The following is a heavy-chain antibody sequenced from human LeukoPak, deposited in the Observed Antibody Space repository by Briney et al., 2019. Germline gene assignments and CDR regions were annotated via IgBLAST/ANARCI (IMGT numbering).Heavy chain of an antibody. CDR2: INHSGST. CDR3: AGDSPPTY. J-gene: IGHJ4*02. Sequence: PSETLSLTCAVYGGSFSGYYWSWIRQPPGKGLEWIGEINHSGSTNYNPSLKSRVTISVDTSKNQFSLKLSSVTAADTAVYYCAGDSPPTYWGQGTLVTFSS. V-gene: IGHV4-34*01. CDR1: GGSFSGYY.